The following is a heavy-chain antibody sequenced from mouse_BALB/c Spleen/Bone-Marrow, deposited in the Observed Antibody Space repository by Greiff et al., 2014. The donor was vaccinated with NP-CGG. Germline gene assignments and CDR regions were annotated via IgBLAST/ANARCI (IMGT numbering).Heavy chain of an antibody. V-gene: IGHV1-67*01. D-gene: IGHD1-1*01. CDR1: GYTFTDYA. CDR3: ARGSSPYYYAMDY. CDR2: ISTYSGNT. Sequence: VQVVESGPELVRPGVSVKISCKGSGYTFTDYAMHWVKQSYAKSLEWIGVISTYSGNTNYNQKFKGKATMTVDKSSSTAYMELARLTSEDSAIYYCARGSSPYYYAMDYWGQGTSVTVSS. J-gene: IGHJ4*01.